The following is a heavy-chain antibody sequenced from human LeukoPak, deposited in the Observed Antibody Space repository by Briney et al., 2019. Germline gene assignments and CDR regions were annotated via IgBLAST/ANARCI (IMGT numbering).Heavy chain of an antibody. CDR1: GFSLSTSGVD. J-gene: IGHJ4*02. CDR2: IFWNDDN. Sequence: KESGPTLVKPTQTLTLTCTFSGFSLSTSGVDVGWIRQPPGEALEWLALIFWNDDNRYSPSLRSRLTITRDTSKNQVVLTLTNMDPVDTATYYCAHSSWYEVFDYWGQGTLVTVSS. D-gene: IGHD6-13*01. V-gene: IGHV2-5*01. CDR3: AHSSWYEVFDY.